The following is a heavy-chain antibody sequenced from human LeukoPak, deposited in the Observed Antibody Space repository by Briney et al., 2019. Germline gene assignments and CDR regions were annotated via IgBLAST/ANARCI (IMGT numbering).Heavy chain of an antibody. Sequence: SETLSLTCTVSGGSISSYYWSWIRQPPGKGLEWIGYIYYSGSTNYNPSLKSRVTISIDTSKNQFSLKLSSVTAADTAVYYCARAGRYYDFWSGYSAPTWFDPWGQGTLVTVSS. CDR2: IYYSGST. V-gene: IGHV4-59*01. J-gene: IGHJ5*02. D-gene: IGHD3-3*01. CDR1: GGSISSYY. CDR3: ARAGRYYDFWSGYSAPTWFDP.